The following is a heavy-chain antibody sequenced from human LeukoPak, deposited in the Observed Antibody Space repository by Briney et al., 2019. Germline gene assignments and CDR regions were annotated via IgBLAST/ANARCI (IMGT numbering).Heavy chain of an antibody. J-gene: IGHJ6*02. CDR1: GFTFSSYA. CDR3: ARVATSYYYYGMDV. V-gene: IGHV1-3*01. Sequence: GGSLRLSCAASGFTFSSYAMHWVRQAPGQRLEWMGWINAGNGNTKYSQKFQGRVTITRDTSASTAYMELSSLRSEDTAVYYCARVATSYYYYGMDVWGQGTTVTVSS. CDR2: INAGNGNT. D-gene: IGHD5-12*01.